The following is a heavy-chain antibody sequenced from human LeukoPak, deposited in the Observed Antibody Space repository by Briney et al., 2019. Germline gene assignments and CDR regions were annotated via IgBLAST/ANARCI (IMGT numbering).Heavy chain of an antibody. CDR2: INHSGST. J-gene: IGHJ4*02. Sequence: PSETLSLTCAIYGGSFSSYYWSWIRQPPGKGLEWIGEINHSGSTNYNPSLKSRVTISVDTSKNQFSLKLSSVTAADTAVYYCAEGRLDSSGYYTVDYWGQGTLVTVSS. V-gene: IGHV4-34*01. D-gene: IGHD3-22*01. CDR1: GGSFSSYY. CDR3: AEGRLDSSGYYTVDY.